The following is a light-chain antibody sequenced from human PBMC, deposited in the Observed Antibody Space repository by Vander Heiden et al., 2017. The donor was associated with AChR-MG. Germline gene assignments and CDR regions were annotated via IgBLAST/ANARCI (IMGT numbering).Light chain of an antibody. CDR1: QSISTY. Sequence: DVQMTQSPSSLSASVGDRVTITCRASQSISTYLNWYQQKPGKAPKLLIYTASTVQSGVPSRFSGSGSGTDFTLSISSLQPDDFATYYCQQSYSTPIIFGQGTRLEIK. CDR3: QQSYSTPII. CDR2: TAS. J-gene: IGKJ5*01. V-gene: IGKV1-39*01.